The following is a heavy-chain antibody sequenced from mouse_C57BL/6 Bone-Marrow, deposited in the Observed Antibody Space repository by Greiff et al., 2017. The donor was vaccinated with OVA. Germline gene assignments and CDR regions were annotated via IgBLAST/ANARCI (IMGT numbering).Heavy chain of an antibody. CDR2: ISYDGSN. J-gene: IGHJ3*01. Sequence: EVQLMESGPGLVKPSQSLSLTCSVTGYSITSGYYWNWIRQFPGNKLEWMGYISYDGSNNYNPSLKNRISITRDTSKNQFFLKLNSVTTEDTATYYCATYPAWFAYWGQGTLVTVSA. V-gene: IGHV3-6*01. CDR3: ATYPAWFAY. CDR1: GYSITSGYY.